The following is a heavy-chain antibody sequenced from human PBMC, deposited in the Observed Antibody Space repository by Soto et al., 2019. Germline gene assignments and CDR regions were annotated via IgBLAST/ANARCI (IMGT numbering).Heavy chain of an antibody. V-gene: IGHV3-48*02. CDR3: AGDDSSGYYVRTFDY. Sequence: EVQLVESGGGLVQPGGSLRLSCAASGFTFSSCSMNWVRQAPGKGLEWVSYISSSSNTIYYPDSVKGRFTITRDNAKNSLYLQMHSLRDEDTAVYYCAGDDSSGYYVRTFDYWGQGTLVTVSS. CDR1: GFTFSSCS. CDR2: ISSSSNTI. D-gene: IGHD3-22*01. J-gene: IGHJ4*02.